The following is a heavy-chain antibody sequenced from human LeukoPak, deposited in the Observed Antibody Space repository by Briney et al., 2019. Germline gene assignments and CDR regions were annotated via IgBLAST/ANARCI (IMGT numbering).Heavy chain of an antibody. V-gene: IGHV1-69*13. CDR1: GCTFSRYA. J-gene: IGHJ4*02. D-gene: IGHD3-9*01. CDR2: IIPIFGTA. CDR3: ARRGTGYDILTGYYPFDY. Sequence: ASVNVSYKPSGCTFSRYAISWVRQAPGHGLEWKGGIIPIFGTANYAQKLQGRVTITADESTSTAYMELSSLRSEDTAVYYCARRGTGYDILTGYYPFDYWGQGTLVTVSS.